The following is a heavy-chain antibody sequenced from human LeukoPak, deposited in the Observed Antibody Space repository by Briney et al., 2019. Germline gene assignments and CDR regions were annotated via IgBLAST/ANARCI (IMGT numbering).Heavy chain of an antibody. CDR2: ISYAGNDR. CDR1: GFTFTSYA. CDR3: ARDYLSGSYFYAFDI. D-gene: IGHD1-26*01. V-gene: IGHV3-30*04. Sequence: GGSLRLSCAASGFTFTSYAMHWVRQAPGKGLEWVAVISYAGNDRYYADSLKGPFTIHRDKAKNSLYLQMNSLRAEDTAVYYCARDYLSGSYFYAFDIWGQGKMVTVSS. J-gene: IGHJ3*02.